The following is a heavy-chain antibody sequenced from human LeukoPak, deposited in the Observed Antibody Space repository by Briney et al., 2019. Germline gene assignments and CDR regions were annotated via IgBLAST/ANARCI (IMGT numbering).Heavy chain of an antibody. D-gene: IGHD2-2*01. CDR3: ARGQYHLLYWYFDL. V-gene: IGHV4-4*07. CDR2: IYSRGRT. Sequence: PPETLSLTCTVPGGSISSYYRSWIRQPAGKGLEWIGRIYSRGRTNYNPSLQCRVTMSGGTSENQFSLKLSSVTAADTAVYYCARGQYHLLYWYFDLWGRGTLVTVSS. CDR1: GGSISSYY. J-gene: IGHJ2*01.